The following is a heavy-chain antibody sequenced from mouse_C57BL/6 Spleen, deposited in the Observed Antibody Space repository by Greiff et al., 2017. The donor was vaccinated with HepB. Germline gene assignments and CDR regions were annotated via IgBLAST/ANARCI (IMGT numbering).Heavy chain of an antibody. CDR1: GFTFSDYY. CDR3: ARHGPYYFDY. J-gene: IGHJ2*01. CDR2: ISNGGGST. V-gene: IGHV5-12*01. Sequence: EVQVVESGGGLVQPGGSLKLSCAASGFTFSDYYMYWVRQTPEKRLEWVAYISNGGGSTYYPDTVKGRCTISRDNAKNTLYLQMSRLKSEDTAMYYCARHGPYYFDYWGQGTTLTVSS.